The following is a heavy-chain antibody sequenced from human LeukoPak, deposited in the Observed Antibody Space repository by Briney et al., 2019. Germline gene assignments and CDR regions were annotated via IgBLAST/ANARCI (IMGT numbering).Heavy chain of an antibody. Sequence: PGGSLRLSCAASGFTFSSYAMSWVRQAPGKGLEWVSVISASGRNTYYSESAKGQFTISRDNSKNTLYLQMSSLRAEDTAVYYCVRQGSNYPYYMDVWGKGTTVTVSS. CDR1: GFTFSSYA. CDR2: ISASGRNT. J-gene: IGHJ6*03. V-gene: IGHV3-23*01. CDR3: VRQGSNYPYYMDV.